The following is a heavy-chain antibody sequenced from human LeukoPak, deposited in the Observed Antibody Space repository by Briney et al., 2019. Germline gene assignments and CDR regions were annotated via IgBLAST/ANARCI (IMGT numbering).Heavy chain of an antibody. CDR2: ISYDGSNK. V-gene: IGHV3-30*18. Sequence: GGSLRLSCAASGFTFSSYGMHWARQAPGKGLEWVAVISYDGSNKYYADSVKGRFTISRDNSKNTLYLQMNSLRAEDTAVYYCAKAGIVALFDYWGQGTLVTVSS. CDR3: AKAGIVALFDY. CDR1: GFTFSSYG. D-gene: IGHD5-12*01. J-gene: IGHJ4*02.